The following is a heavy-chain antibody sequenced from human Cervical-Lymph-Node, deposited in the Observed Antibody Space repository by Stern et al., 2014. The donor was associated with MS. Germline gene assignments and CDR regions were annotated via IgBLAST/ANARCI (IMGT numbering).Heavy chain of an antibody. CDR2: ISYDANHK. V-gene: IGHV3-30*03. D-gene: IGHD2-8*01. J-gene: IGHJ4*02. Sequence: VQLVESGGAVVQPLRSLRLSCAASGFTFSSYGMHWGRQAPGKGLEWVTVISYDANHKCYAASVKGRFTISRDNSKNPLHLQMNSVTPDDTAIYYCARDYEDTSMLFDHWGQGTLVTVSS. CDR3: ARDYEDTSMLFDH. CDR1: GFTFSSYG.